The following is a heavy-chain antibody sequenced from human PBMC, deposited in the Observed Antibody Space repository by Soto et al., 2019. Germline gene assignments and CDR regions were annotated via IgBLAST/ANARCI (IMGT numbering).Heavy chain of an antibody. Sequence: SETLSLTCAVYGGSFSGYYWSWIRQPPGKGLEWIGEINHSGSTNYNPSLKSRVTISVDTSKNQFSLKLSSVTAADTAVYYCARGRGLLWFGELRGRDYWGQGTLVTV. D-gene: IGHD3-10*01. CDR3: ARGRGLLWFGELRGRDY. J-gene: IGHJ4*02. V-gene: IGHV4-34*01. CDR1: GGSFSGYY. CDR2: INHSGST.